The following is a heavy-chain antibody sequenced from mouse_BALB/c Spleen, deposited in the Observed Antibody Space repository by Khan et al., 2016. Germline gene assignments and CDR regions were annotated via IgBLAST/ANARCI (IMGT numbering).Heavy chain of an antibody. V-gene: IGHV5-12-2*01. D-gene: IGHD1-1*01. CDR1: GFTFSSYT. Sequence: EVELVEAGGGLVQPGGSLKLSCAASGFTFSSYTMSWVRQTPEKRLEWVAYISNGGGSTYYPDTVKGRFTISRDNAKNTLYLQMSSLKSEDTAMYYCARGSTAYWGQGTLVTVSA. CDR2: ISNGGGST. J-gene: IGHJ3*01. CDR3: ARGSTAY.